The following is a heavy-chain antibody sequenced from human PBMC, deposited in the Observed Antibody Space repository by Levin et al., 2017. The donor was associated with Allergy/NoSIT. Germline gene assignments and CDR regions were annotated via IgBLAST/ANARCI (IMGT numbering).Heavy chain of an antibody. CDR3: ARMHYFDRSASYIGRGWLDP. CDR2: IDWDDDK. Sequence: SGPTLVKPTQTLTLTCTFSGFSLTTRGTCVNWTRQPPGKALEWLALIDWDDDKYYSASLKTRLTISRDTAKNQVVLTLTNMDPVDTAPDYCARMHYFDRSASYIGRGWLDPWGQGTLVTVSS. V-gene: IGHV2-70*13. J-gene: IGHJ5*02. CDR1: GFSLTTRGTC. D-gene: IGHD3-22*01.